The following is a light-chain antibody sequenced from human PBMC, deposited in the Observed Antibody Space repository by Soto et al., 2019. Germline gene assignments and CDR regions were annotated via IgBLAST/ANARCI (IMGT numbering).Light chain of an antibody. CDR1: EDIRTS. Sequence: DIQMTQSPSSLSASVGARVSITCQASEDIRTSLSWFQHKPGRAPKLLIYGASYLESGVPSRFRGSGSGTDFTLTISSLQPEDTATYYCQHYNNLPPFTFGPGTIVDI. CDR3: QHYNNLPPFT. J-gene: IGKJ3*01. V-gene: IGKV1-33*01. CDR2: GAS.